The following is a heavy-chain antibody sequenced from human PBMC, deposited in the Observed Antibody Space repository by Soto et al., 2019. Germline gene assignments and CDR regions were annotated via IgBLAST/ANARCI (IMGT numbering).Heavy chain of an antibody. V-gene: IGHV6-1*01. Sequence: SQTLSLTCAISGDSVSSNSAAWNWIRQSPSRGLEWLGRTYYRSKWYNDYAVSVKSRITINPDTSKSQFSLQLNSVTPEDTAVYYCARGLYDFWSGYLDYYMDVWGKGTTVTVSS. CDR1: GDSVSSNSAA. CDR3: ARGLYDFWSGYLDYYMDV. D-gene: IGHD3-3*01. J-gene: IGHJ6*03. CDR2: TYYRSKWYN.